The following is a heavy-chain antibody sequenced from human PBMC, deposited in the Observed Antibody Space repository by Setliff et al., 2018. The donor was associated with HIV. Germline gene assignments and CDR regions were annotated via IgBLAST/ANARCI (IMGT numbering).Heavy chain of an antibody. CDR2: IYYSGST. J-gene: IGHJ4*02. Sequence: SETLSLTCTVSGGSISSHYWSWIRQPPGKGLEWIGSIYYSGSTNCNPSLKSRVTISVDTSKNQFSLKLSSVTAADTAVYYCARGTCVDYWGQGTLVTVS. CDR3: ARGTCVDY. CDR1: GGSISSHY. V-gene: IGHV4-59*11.